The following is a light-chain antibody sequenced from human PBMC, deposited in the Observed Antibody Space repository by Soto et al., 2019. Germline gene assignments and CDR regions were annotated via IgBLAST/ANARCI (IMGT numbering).Light chain of an antibody. CDR2: DAS. CDR1: QSVSGSY. V-gene: IGKV3-20*01. Sequence: EIVMTQSPGTLSFSPGEAATLSCRASQSVSGSYLAWYQQKPGQAPRLVIYDASTRATGIPDRFRGSGSGTDFTLTISRLEPEDFAVYYCYQYDTSPWTFGQGTKVDI. J-gene: IGKJ1*01. CDR3: YQYDTSPWT.